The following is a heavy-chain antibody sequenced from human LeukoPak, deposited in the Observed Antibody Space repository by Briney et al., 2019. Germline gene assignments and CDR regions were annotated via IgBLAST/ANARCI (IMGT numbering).Heavy chain of an antibody. Sequence: GGSLRLSCAASGFTFSSYWMHWVRQAPGKGLVWVSRINNDGSSASYVDSVKGRFTISRDNAKNTLFLQMNSLRAEDTAVYYCARRGTGHGMDVWGQGTTVIVSS. CDR3: ARRGTGHGMDV. J-gene: IGHJ6*02. CDR2: INNDGSSA. D-gene: IGHD1-1*01. V-gene: IGHV3-74*01. CDR1: GFTFSSYW.